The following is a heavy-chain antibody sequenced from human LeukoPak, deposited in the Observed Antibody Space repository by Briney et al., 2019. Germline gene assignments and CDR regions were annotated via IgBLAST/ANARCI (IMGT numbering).Heavy chain of an antibody. D-gene: IGHD1-26*01. CDR3: AKSPRREPDFDY. V-gene: IGHV3-23*01. CDR1: RFTFSSYA. J-gene: IGHJ4*02. Sequence: PGGSLGLSCAASRFTFSSYAMIWVRQAPGKGLEWVSAISGSGGNTYYADSVKGRFTISRDNSKNTLYLQINNLRAEDTAVYYCAKSPRREPDFDYWGQGTLVTVSS. CDR2: ISGSGGNT.